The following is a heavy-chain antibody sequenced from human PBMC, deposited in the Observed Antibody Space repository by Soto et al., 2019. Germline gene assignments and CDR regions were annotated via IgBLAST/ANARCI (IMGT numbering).Heavy chain of an antibody. CDR2: ISSNGGST. CDR3: VKGRYSGYDPESYFDY. D-gene: IGHD5-12*01. J-gene: IGHJ4*02. V-gene: IGHV3-64D*06. CDR1: VFTLSRYA. Sequence: SGGSLRLSCPASVFTLSRYAMHWVRQAPGKGLEYVSAISSNGGSTYYADSVKGRFTISRDNSKNTLYLQMSSLRAEDTAVYYCVKGRYSGYDPESYFDYWGQGALVTVSS.